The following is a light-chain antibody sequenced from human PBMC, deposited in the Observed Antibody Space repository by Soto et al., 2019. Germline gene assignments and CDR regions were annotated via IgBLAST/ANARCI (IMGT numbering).Light chain of an antibody. CDR3: AAWDDSLSGQV. J-gene: IGLJ2*01. V-gene: IGLV1-47*01. CDR2: RNN. Sequence: QSVLTQPPSASGTPGQRVTISCSGSSSNIGSNYVYWYQQLPGTAPKLLIYRNNHRPSGVPDRFSGSKSGTSASLAISGLRSEDAADYYCAAWDDSLSGQVFGGGTKLTVL. CDR1: SSNIGSNY.